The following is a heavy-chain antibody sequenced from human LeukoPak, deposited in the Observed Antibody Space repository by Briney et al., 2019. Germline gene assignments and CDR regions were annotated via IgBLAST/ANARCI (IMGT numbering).Heavy chain of an antibody. V-gene: IGHV3-74*01. Sequence: GGSLRLSCAASGFTFSTYWMHWVRQAPGKGLVWVARIKGYGSSTIYADSVKGRFTISRDSSKNTLYLQTSSLRAEDTAVYYCARASTTVPNLLDHWGRGTLVTVSS. CDR3: ARASTTVPNLLDH. CDR2: IKGYGSST. J-gene: IGHJ4*02. CDR1: GFTFSTYW. D-gene: IGHD4-17*01.